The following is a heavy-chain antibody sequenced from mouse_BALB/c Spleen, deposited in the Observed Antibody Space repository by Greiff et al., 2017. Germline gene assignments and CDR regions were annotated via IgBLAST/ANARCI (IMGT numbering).Heavy chain of an antibody. CDR1: GFTFIDYY. V-gene: IGHV7-3*02. CDR3: ARSGITTVVAIDY. Sequence: EVMLVESGGGLVQPGGSLRLSCATSGFTFIDYYMTWVRQSPGKALDWLGSIRNKAKGYTTEYNTSVRGRFTISRDNSQNILYLQMNTLRAEDSATYYCARSGITTVVAIDYWGQGTTLTVSS. D-gene: IGHD1-1*01. J-gene: IGHJ2*01. CDR2: IRNKAKGYTT.